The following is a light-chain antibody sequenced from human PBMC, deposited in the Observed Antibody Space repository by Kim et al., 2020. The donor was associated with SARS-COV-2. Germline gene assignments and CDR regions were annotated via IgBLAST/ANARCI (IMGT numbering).Light chain of an antibody. V-gene: IGKV3-20*01. Sequence: SPGERATLSCRASQSVNSRYLAWYQQKPGQAPRLLIYGTSSRATGIPDRFSGSGSGTDFTLTISRLEPEDFAVYYCQQYDTSPWTFGQGTKVDIK. CDR3: QQYDTSPWT. CDR2: GTS. J-gene: IGKJ1*01. CDR1: QSVNSRY.